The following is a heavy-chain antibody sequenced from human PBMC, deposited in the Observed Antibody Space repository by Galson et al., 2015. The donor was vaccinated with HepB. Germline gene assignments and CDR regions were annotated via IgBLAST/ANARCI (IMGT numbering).Heavy chain of an antibody. CDR3: AKFFRRWELPDWYFDL. V-gene: IGHV3-23*01. D-gene: IGHD1-26*01. CDR2: ISRSGDTT. J-gene: IGHJ2*01. Sequence: CAASGFTLSNYAMTWVRQAPGKGLEWVSTISRSGDTTYYADSVKGRFTISRDNSKSTLHLQMNSLRAEDTAVYYCAKFFRRWELPDWYFDLWGRGTLVTVSS. CDR1: GFTLSNYA.